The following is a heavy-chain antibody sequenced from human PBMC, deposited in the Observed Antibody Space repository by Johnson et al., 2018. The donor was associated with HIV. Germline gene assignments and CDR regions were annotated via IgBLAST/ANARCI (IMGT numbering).Heavy chain of an antibody. V-gene: IGHV3-20*04. CDR2: INWTGGST. Sequence: VQLVESGGGVVRPGGSLRLSCAASGFTFDDYGMSWVRQAPGKGLEWVSGINWTGGSTGYADSVKGRFTISRDNAKNSLHLQINSLRAGDTAWYYCSGRFYYDSSGYYTAAFDIWGQGTMVTVSS. CDR3: SGRFYYDSSGYYTAAFDI. J-gene: IGHJ3*02. CDR1: GFTFDDYG. D-gene: IGHD3-22*01.